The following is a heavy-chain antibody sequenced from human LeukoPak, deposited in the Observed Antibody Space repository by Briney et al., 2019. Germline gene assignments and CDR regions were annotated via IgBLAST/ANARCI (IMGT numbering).Heavy chain of an antibody. Sequence: AGRSLRLSCAASGFTFSSYAMHWVRQAPGKGLEWVAVISYDGSNKYYADSVRGRFTISRDNSKNTLYLQMNSLRAEDTAVYYCARGLIAAAGTCFDYWGQGTLVTVSS. CDR3: ARGLIAAAGTCFDY. V-gene: IGHV3-30-3*01. D-gene: IGHD6-13*01. J-gene: IGHJ4*02. CDR1: GFTFSSYA. CDR2: ISYDGSNK.